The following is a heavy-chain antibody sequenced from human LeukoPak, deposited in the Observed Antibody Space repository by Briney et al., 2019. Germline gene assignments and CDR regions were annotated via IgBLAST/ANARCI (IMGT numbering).Heavy chain of an antibody. Sequence: ASVKVSCKASGYTFTSYDINWVRQATGQGLEWMGWMNPNSGNTGYAQKFQGRVTMTRDTSTSTVYMELSSLRSEDTAVYYCARAYDISGYYLGDYWGQGTLVTVSS. CDR3: ARAYDISGYYLGDY. CDR2: MNPNSGNT. CDR1: GYTFTSYD. V-gene: IGHV1-8*01. J-gene: IGHJ4*02. D-gene: IGHD3-22*01.